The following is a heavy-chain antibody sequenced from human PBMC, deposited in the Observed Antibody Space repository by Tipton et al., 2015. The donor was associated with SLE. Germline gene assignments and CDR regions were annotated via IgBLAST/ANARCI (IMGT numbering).Heavy chain of an antibody. CDR3: ARHVGVAYYYAMDV. J-gene: IGHJ6*02. Sequence: WSWFRHHPGKGLEWIGYISYSGGTYYNPTLKSRVTLSVDTSKNQFSLRLSSVTAADTAMYYCARHVGVAYYYAMDVWGQGTTVVISS. CDR2: ISYSGGT. D-gene: IGHD2-15*01. V-gene: IGHV4-31*02.